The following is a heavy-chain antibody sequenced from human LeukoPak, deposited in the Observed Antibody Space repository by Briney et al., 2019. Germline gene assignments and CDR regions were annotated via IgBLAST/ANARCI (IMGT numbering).Heavy chain of an antibody. CDR1: GYTFTGYY. Sequence: GASVKVSCKASGYTFTGYYMHWVRQAPGQGLEWMGWINPNSGGTNYAQKFQGRVTMTRDTSISTAYMELSRLRSDDTAVYYCARGGRVDYVWGSYRPSDYWGQGTLVTVSS. CDR2: INPNSGGT. J-gene: IGHJ4*02. D-gene: IGHD3-16*02. V-gene: IGHV1-2*02. CDR3: ARGGRVDYVWGSYRPSDY.